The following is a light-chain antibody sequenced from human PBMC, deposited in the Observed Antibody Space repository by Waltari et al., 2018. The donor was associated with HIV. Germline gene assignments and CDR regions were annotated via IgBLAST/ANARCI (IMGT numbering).Light chain of an antibody. CDR1: HSVSSN. CDR3: QQYDNWPLFA. CDR2: GVS. Sequence: EIVMTQSPATLSGSPGERVTLSCMPSHSVSSNLAWYQQKPGLPPRLLISGVSTRAAGIPDRFSGSGSGTQFTLIISCLQSEDFALYYCQQYDNWPLFAFGPGTKLDF. V-gene: IGKV3-15*01. J-gene: IGKJ3*01.